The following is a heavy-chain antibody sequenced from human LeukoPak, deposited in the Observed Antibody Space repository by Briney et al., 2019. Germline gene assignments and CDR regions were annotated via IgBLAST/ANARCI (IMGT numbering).Heavy chain of an antibody. V-gene: IGHV4-34*01. J-gene: IGHJ3*02. CDR1: GGSFSGYY. Sequence: PSETLSLTCAVYGGSFSGYYWSWVRQPPGKGLEWTGEINHSGSTNYNPSLKSRVTISVDTSKNQFSLKLSSVTAADTAVYYCARDEAHPNTYYYGSGSYYARLDIWGQGTMVTVSS. CDR3: ARDEAHPNTYYYGSGSYYARLDI. D-gene: IGHD3-10*01. CDR2: INHSGST.